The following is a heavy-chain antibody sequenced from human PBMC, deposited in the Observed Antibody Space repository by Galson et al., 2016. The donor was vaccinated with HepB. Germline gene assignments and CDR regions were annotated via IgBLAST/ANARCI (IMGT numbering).Heavy chain of an antibody. CDR1: GFTFINSA. CDR3: AKESGLWNVKTDFDY. J-gene: IGHJ4*02. Sequence: SLRLSCAASGFTFINSAMSWVRQAPGKGLEWVSGISGTDGRTLYADSVKGRFTISRDNSKNPLYLQMNSLRADDTAVYYCAKESGLWNVKTDFDYWGQGTVVTVSS. D-gene: IGHD1-1*01. CDR2: ISGTDGRT. V-gene: IGHV3-23*01.